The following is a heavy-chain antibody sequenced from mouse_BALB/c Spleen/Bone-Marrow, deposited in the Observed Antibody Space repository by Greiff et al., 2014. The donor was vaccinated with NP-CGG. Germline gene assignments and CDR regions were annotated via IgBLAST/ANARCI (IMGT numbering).Heavy chain of an antibody. CDR2: IYPGDGDT. Sequence: VQLVESGAELVRPGSSVKSSCKASGYAFSNYWMNWVKRRPGQGLEWIGQIYPGDGDTNYNGKFKGKATLTADKSSSTAYMQLSSLTSEDSAVYFCARGRGWYFDYWGQGTTLTVSS. V-gene: IGHV1-80*01. D-gene: IGHD2-3*01. CDR3: ARGRGWYFDY. CDR1: GYAFSNYW. J-gene: IGHJ2*01.